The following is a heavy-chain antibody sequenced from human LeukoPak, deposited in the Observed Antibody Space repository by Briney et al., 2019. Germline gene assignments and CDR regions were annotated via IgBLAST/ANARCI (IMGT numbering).Heavy chain of an antibody. Sequence: GGSLRLSCAASGFSFSSYGMHWVRQAPGKGLEWVAVIWYDGTNKYYADSVKGRFTISRDNSKNTLYLQMNSLRAEDTAVYCCARDQRGFSYSKYYFDYWGQGTLVTVSS. D-gene: IGHD5-18*01. V-gene: IGHV3-33*01. CDR1: GFSFSSYG. CDR2: IWYDGTNK. CDR3: ARDQRGFSYSKYYFDY. J-gene: IGHJ4*02.